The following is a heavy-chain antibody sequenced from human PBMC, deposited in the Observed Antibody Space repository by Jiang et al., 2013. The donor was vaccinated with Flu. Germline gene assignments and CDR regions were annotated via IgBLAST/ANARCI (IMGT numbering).Heavy chain of an antibody. CDR1: GFSFSSYD. V-gene: IGHV3-23*04. Sequence: QLVESGGGLVQPGGSLRLSCAASGFSFSSYDMSWVRQAPGKGLEWVSTFSGNGGSTYYADSVKGRFTMSRDTSRNTLNLQMSSLRAEDTAVYYCAREVGVAGRGYFDYWGQGTLVTVSS. D-gene: IGHD6-19*01. CDR3: AREVGVAGRGYFDY. CDR2: FSGNGGST. J-gene: IGHJ4*02.